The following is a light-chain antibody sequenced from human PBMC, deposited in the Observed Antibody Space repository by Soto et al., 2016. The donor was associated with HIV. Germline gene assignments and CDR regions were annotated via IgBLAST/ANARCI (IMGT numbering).Light chain of an antibody. V-gene: IGLV3-21*02. CDR2: DDS. J-gene: IGLJ3*02. CDR1: NIGSKS. Sequence: SYVVTQPPSVSVAPGQTARITCGGINIGSKSVHWYQQKPGQAPVLVVYDDSGRPSEIPERFSGSNSGNTATLTISRVEAGDEADYYCQVWDSSSDHGVFGGGTKLTAL. CDR3: QVWDSSSDHGV.